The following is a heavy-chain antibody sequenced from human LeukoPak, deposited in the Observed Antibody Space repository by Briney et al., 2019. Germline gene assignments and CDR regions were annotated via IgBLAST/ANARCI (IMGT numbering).Heavy chain of an antibody. CDR3: AKDYYYDSSGYYYVTAQPTYNFDY. CDR2: ISGSGGST. Sequence: PGGSLRLSCAASGFTFSSYAMSWVRQAPGKGLEWVSAISGSGGSTYYADSVKGRFTIFRDNSKNTLYLQMNSLRAEDTAVYYCAKDYYYDSSGYYYVTAQPTYNFDYWGQGTLVTVSS. D-gene: IGHD3-22*01. V-gene: IGHV3-23*01. J-gene: IGHJ4*02. CDR1: GFTFSSYA.